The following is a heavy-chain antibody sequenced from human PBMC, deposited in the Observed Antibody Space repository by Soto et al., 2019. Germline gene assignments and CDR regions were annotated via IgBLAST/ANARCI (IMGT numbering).Heavy chain of an antibody. V-gene: IGHV3-23*01. CDR1: GFTFTSYA. Sequence: EVQLLESGGDLVQPGGSLRLSCAASGFTFTSYAMAWVRQAPGKGLEWVSTISGNGVNTYYADSVKGRFIISRDNSKNTLDLQMNSLRAEDMAVYYCARTSPPSSSRYFDLWGRGTLVTVSS. CDR2: ISGNGVNT. J-gene: IGHJ2*01. D-gene: IGHD6-13*01. CDR3: ARTSPPSSSRYFDL.